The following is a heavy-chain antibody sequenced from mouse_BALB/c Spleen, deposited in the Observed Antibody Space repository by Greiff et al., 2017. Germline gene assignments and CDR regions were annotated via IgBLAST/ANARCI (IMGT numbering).Heavy chain of an antibody. V-gene: IGHV1-14*01. D-gene: IGHD2-10*02. Sequence: VPLKQSGPALVKPGASVTMSCKASGYTFTSYVMHWVKQKPGQGLEWIGYINPYNDGTTYNEKFKGKATLTSDKSSRTADMELSSLTSEDSAVDYCARPYGNGGQGTLVTVSA. CDR3: ARPYGN. J-gene: IGHJ3*01. CDR2: INPYNDGT. CDR1: GYTFTSYV.